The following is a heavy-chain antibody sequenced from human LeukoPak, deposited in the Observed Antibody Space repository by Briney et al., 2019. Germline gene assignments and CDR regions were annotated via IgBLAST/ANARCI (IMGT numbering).Heavy chain of an antibody. D-gene: IGHD3-10*01. J-gene: IGHJ4*02. Sequence: PGGSLRLSCSASGFTFTSYWMHWVRQAPGKGLVWVSRVDSYGSSTTYADSVKGRFTISRDNAKNTLYLQMNSLRAEDTAVYYCATGVTAFDYRGQGSLVTVSS. V-gene: IGHV3-74*01. CDR2: VDSYGSST. CDR1: GFTFTSYW. CDR3: ATGVTAFDY.